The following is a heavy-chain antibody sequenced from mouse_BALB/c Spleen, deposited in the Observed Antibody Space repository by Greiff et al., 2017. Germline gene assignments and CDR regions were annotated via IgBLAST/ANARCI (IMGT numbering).Heavy chain of an antibody. CDR3: ARYYYGSSYYFDY. J-gene: IGHJ2*01. CDR1: GYAFTNYL. Sequence: QVQLQQSGAELVRPGTSVKVSCMASGYAFTNYLIEWVKQRPGQGLEWIGVINPGSGGTNYNEKFKGKATLTADKSSSTAYMQLSSLTSDDSAVYFCARYYYGSSYYFDYWGQGTTLTVSS. D-gene: IGHD1-1*01. V-gene: IGHV1-54*01. CDR2: INPGSGGT.